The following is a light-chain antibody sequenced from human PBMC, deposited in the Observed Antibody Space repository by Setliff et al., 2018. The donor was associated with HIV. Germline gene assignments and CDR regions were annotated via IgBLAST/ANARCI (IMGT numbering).Light chain of an antibody. CDR3: STWDDDLNGPV. V-gene: IGLV1-44*01. J-gene: IGLJ3*02. CDR1: RSSIGINT. CDR2: SNN. Sequence: QSVLTQQSSASGTLGRRVTISCSGTRSSIGINTVNWYLQVPGTAPKLLIYSNNQRPSGIPERFSGSKSGTSASLAISGLQSDDEADYYCSTWDDDLNGPVFGGGTKVTV.